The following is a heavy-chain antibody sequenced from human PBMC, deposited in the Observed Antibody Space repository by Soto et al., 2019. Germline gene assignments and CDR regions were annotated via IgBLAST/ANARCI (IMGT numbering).Heavy chain of an antibody. CDR3: ARDGAILTGVYYYYYGMDV. CDR1: GFTFSSYW. D-gene: IGHD3-9*01. CDR2: IKQDGSEK. J-gene: IGHJ6*02. V-gene: IGHV3-7*03. Sequence: PGGSLRLSCAASGFTFSSYWMSRVRQAPGKGLEWVANIKQDGSEKYYVDSVKGRFTISRDNAKNSLYLQMNSLRAEDTAVYYCARDGAILTGVYYYYYGMDVWGQGTTVTVSS.